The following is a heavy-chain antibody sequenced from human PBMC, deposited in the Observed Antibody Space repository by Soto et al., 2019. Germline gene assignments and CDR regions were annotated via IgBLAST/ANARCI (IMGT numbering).Heavy chain of an antibody. V-gene: IGHV6-1*01. CDR1: GGSVSNNSAA. CDR2: TYYRSKWYN. Sequence: QTLSLTCASSGGSVSNNSAAWNWIRQSPSRGLEWLGRTYYRSKWYNDYAVSVKSRITINPDTSKNQFSLQLNSVTPEDTAVYYCARVIVGATFGYYYYGMDVWGQGTTVTVSS. D-gene: IGHD1-26*01. CDR3: ARVIVGATFGYYYYGMDV. J-gene: IGHJ6*02.